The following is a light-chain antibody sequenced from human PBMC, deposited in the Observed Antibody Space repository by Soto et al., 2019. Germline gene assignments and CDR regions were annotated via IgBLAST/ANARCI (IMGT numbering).Light chain of an antibody. CDR3: QQYNNWPRT. Sequence: ETVMTQSAATLSVSPGERATLSCRASQSVNKNLAWYQQKPGQPPRLLIYGASTRVTGIPARFSGSGSGTEFTLTISSLQSEDFAVYYCQQYNNWPRTFGQGTKVEIK. V-gene: IGKV3-15*01. CDR2: GAS. J-gene: IGKJ1*01. CDR1: QSVNKN.